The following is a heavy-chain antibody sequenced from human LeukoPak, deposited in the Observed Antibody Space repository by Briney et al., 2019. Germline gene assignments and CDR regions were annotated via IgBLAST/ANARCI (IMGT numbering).Heavy chain of an antibody. CDR1: GFTFTAYA. Sequence: GGSLRLSCAASGFTFTAYAMSWVRQAPGKGLEWVSAISGSGGGTYYADSAKGRFTISRDNSKNTVYLQMNSLRGEDTAVYYCAKEVGGYTTFDYWGQGTLVTVSS. V-gene: IGHV3-23*01. D-gene: IGHD2-2*02. J-gene: IGHJ4*02. CDR3: AKEVGGYTTFDY. CDR2: ISGSGGGT.